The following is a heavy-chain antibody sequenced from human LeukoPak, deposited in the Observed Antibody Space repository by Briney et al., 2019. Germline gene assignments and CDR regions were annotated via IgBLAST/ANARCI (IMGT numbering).Heavy chain of an antibody. CDR2: IWYDGSNK. D-gene: IGHD3-22*01. Sequence: GGSLRLSCAASGFTFSSYGMHCVRQAPGKGLEWVAVIWYDGSNKYYADSVKGRFTISRDNSKNTLYLQMNSLRAEDTAVYYCARDDDDYYYDSSGYLGYFDYWGQGTLVTVSS. J-gene: IGHJ4*02. CDR1: GFTFSSYG. V-gene: IGHV3-33*01. CDR3: ARDDDDYYYDSSGYLGYFDY.